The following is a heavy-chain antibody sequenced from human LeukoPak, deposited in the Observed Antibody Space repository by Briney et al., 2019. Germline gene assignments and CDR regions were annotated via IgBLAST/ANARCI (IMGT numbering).Heavy chain of an antibody. Sequence: SETLSLTCTVSGGSISSYYWSWIRQPAGKGLEWIGRIYTSGSTIYNPSLKSRVTMSVDTSKNQFSLKLSSVTAADTAVYYCARGSLLWFGELRLDAFDIWGQGTMVTVSS. D-gene: IGHD3-10*01. CDR3: ARGSLLWFGELRLDAFDI. V-gene: IGHV4-4*07. CDR1: GGSISSYY. J-gene: IGHJ3*02. CDR2: IYTSGST.